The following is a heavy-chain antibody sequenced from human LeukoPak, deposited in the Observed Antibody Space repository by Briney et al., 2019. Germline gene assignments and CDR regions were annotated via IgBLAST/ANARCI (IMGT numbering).Heavy chain of an antibody. J-gene: IGHJ4*02. V-gene: IGHV3-33*08. CDR1: GFTFSSYG. D-gene: IGHD3-22*01. CDR3: ARDYYYDSSGYWDYYFDY. Sequence: PGRSLRLSCAASGFTFSSYGMHWVRQAPGEGLEWVAVIWYDGSNRYYADSVKGRFTISRDNSKNTLYLEMNSLRAEDTAVYYCARDYYYDSSGYWDYYFDYWGQGTLVSVSS. CDR2: IWYDGSNR.